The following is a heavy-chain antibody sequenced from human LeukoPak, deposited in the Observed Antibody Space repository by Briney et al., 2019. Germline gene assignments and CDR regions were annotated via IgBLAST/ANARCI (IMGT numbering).Heavy chain of an antibody. D-gene: IGHD3-10*01. CDR3: ARATSFTMVRGVIRHYYYGMDV. CDR1: GGSFSGYY. J-gene: IGHJ6*02. V-gene: IGHV4-34*01. CDR2: INHSGST. Sequence: SSETLSLTCAVYGGSFSGYYWSWIRQPPGKGLEWIGEINHSGSTNYNPSLKGRVTISVDTSKNQFSLKLSSVTAADTAVYYCARATSFTMVRGVIRHYYYGMDVWGQGTTVTVSS.